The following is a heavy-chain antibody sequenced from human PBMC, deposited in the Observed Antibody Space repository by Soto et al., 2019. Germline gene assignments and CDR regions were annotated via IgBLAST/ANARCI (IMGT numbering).Heavy chain of an antibody. D-gene: IGHD3-22*01. V-gene: IGHV3-73*01. J-gene: IGHJ5*02. CDR3: TRDPRNYYDSSGSANWFDP. CDR1: GFTFSGSA. CDR2: IRSKTNSYAT. Sequence: LRLSCAASGFTFSGSAMHWVRQASGKGLEWVGRIRSKTNSYATAYAASVKGRFTISRDDSKNTAYLQMNSLKIEDTAVYYCTRDPRNYYDSSGSANWFDPWGQGTLVTVSS.